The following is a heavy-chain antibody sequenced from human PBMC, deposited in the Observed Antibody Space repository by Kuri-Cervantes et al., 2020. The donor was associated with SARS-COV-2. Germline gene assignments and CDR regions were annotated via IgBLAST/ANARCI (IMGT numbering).Heavy chain of an antibody. CDR3: ASELDWYFDL. V-gene: IGHV3-30-3*01. CDR2: ISYGGSNK. Sequence: GESLKISCAASGFTFSSYAMHWVRQAPGKGLEWVAVISYGGSNKYYADSVKGRFTISRDNSKNTLYLQVNSLRAEDTAVYYCASELDWYFDLWGQGALVTVSS. CDR1: GFTFSSYA. J-gene: IGHJ2*01.